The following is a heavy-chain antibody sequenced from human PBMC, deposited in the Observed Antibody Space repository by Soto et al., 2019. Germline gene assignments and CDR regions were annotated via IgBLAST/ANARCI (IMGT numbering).Heavy chain of an antibody. CDR1: GGTFSSYA. J-gene: IGHJ4*02. CDR3: VRVVAIPGYPDH. V-gene: IGHV1-69*12. CDR2: IVPIVDTS. D-gene: IGHD5-12*01. Sequence: QVQLVQSGAEVRQPASSVKVSCKTSGGTFSSYAISWVRQAPGQGLEWMGGIVPIVDTSTYAQKFQGRVTITADESKSTVYMELSSLRSDDTAVYYFVRVVAIPGYPDHWGQGTLVTVSS.